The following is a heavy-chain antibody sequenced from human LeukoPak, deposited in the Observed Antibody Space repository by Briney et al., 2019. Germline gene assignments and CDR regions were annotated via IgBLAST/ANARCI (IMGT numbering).Heavy chain of an antibody. CDR2: ISAYNGNT. D-gene: IGHD5-18*01. Sequence: ASVKVSFKASGYTFTSYGISWVRQAPGQGLEWMGWISAYNGNTNYAQKLQGRVTMTTDTSTSTAYMELRSLRSDDTAVYYCARGRDTAMVTSGFDYWGQGTLVTVSS. CDR3: ARGRDTAMVTSGFDY. V-gene: IGHV1-18*01. J-gene: IGHJ4*02. CDR1: GYTFTSYG.